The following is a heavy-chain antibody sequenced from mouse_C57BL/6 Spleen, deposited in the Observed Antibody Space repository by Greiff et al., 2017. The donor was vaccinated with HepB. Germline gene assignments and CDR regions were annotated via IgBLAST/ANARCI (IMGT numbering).Heavy chain of an antibody. CDR2: ISDGGSYT. Sequence: DVQLQESGGGLVKPGGSLKLSCAASGFTFSSYAMSWVRQTPEKRLEWVATISDGGSYTYYPDNVKGRFTISRDNAKNNLYLQMSHLKSEDTAMYYCARAYSNYGYFDVWGTGTTVTVSS. J-gene: IGHJ1*03. CDR3: ARAYSNYGYFDV. D-gene: IGHD2-5*01. CDR1: GFTFSSYA. V-gene: IGHV5-4*01.